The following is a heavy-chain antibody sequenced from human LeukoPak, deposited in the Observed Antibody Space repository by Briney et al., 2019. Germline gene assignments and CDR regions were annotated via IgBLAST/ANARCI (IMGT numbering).Heavy chain of an antibody. CDR1: GGSSSGYY. V-gene: IGHV4-34*01. J-gene: IGHJ4*02. Sequence: SETLSLTCAVYGGSSSGYYWSWIRQPPGKGLEWIGEINHSGSTNYNPSLKSRVTISVDTSKNQFSLKLSSVTAADTAVYYCARGKVVAATHLDYWGQGTLVTVSS. CDR3: ARGKVVAATHLDY. D-gene: IGHD2-15*01. CDR2: INHSGST.